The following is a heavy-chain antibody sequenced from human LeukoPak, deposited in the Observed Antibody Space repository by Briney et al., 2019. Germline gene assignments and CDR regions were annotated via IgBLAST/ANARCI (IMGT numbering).Heavy chain of an antibody. CDR3: ARDQGYDSSDGFDY. Sequence: SVKVSCKASGGTFISYAISWVRQAPGQGLEWMGGIIPIFGTANYAQKFQGRVTITADESTSTAYMELSSLRSEDTAVYYCARDQGYDSSDGFDYWGQGTLVTVSS. D-gene: IGHD3-22*01. J-gene: IGHJ4*02. CDR2: IIPIFGTA. CDR1: GGTFISYA. V-gene: IGHV1-69*01.